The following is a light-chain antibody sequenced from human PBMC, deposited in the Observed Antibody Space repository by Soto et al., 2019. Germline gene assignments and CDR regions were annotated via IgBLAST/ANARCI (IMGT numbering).Light chain of an antibody. CDR3: QSWGTGPWV. Sequence: QAVLTQSPSASASLGASVKLTCTLSSGHSSYAIAWHQQQPEKGPRYLMKLNSDGSHSKGDGIPDRFSGSISGAERYLTISSLQSEDEADYYCQSWGTGPWVFGGGTKLTV. V-gene: IGLV4-69*01. J-gene: IGLJ3*02. CDR1: SGHSSYA. CDR2: LNSDGSH.